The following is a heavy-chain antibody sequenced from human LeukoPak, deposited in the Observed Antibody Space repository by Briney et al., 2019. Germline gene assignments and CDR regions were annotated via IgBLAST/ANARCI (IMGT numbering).Heavy chain of an antibody. CDR2: IYYSGST. D-gene: IGHD5-24*01. V-gene: IGHV4-39*01. CDR3: GRIEMATIQIDY. Sequence: PSETLSLTCTVSGGSITSSSYYWGWIRQPPGKGLEWIGSIYYSGSTYYNPSLKSRVTISVDTSKNQFSLKLSSVTAADTAVYYCGRIEMATIQIDYWGQGTLVTVSS. J-gene: IGHJ4*02. CDR1: GGSITSSSYY.